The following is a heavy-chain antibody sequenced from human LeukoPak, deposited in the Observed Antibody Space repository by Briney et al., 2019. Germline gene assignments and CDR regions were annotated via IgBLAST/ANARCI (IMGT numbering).Heavy chain of an antibody. D-gene: IGHD3-3*01. Sequence: KPSVTLSLTCAVSGGSISSHYWSWIRQPPGKGLEWIGDIYYSGSTNYNPSLKSRVTISVDTSNHQYSLKRSAVTAADTPVYYCARNRNYDFWSDYIDVWGKGPTVTVSS. CDR1: GGSISSHY. J-gene: IGHJ6*03. CDR2: IYYSGST. V-gene: IGHV4-59*11. CDR3: ARNRNYDFWSDYIDV.